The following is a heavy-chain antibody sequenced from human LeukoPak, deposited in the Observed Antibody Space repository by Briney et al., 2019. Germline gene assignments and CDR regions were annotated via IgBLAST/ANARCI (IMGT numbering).Heavy chain of an antibody. D-gene: IGHD3-22*01. J-gene: IGHJ4*02. CDR2: IGGSGDNT. CDR3: AKPQNYYDANCYDS. Sequence: GGSLRLSCAASGFTFSNNAMSWVRQAPGKGLEWVSGIGGSGDNTYYADSVKGRFTISRDNSKNTLYLQMNNLRAEDTAVYYCAKPQNYYDANCYDSWGQGTLVTVSS. CDR1: GFTFSNNA. V-gene: IGHV3-23*01.